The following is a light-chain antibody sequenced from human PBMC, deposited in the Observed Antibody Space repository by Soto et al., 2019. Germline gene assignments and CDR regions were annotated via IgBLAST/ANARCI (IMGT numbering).Light chain of an antibody. CDR3: QQGHDWPLT. Sequence: EIVLTQSPGTLSLSPGERATLSCRASQSISGELAWYQQRPGQPPRLLIYGVSTRATGVPDRFSGSGSGSDFTLTISGLQSEDFAVYYCQQGHDWPLTFGQGTRLDI. CDR2: GVS. V-gene: IGKV3-15*01. J-gene: IGKJ2*01. CDR1: QSISGE.